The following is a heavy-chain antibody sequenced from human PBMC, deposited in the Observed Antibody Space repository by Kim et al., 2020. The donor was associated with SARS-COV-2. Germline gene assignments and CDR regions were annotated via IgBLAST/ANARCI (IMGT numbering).Heavy chain of an antibody. Sequence: ASVKVSCKVSGYTLTELSMHWVRQAPGKGLEWMGGFDPEDGETIYAQKFQGRVTMTEDTSTDTAYMELSSLRSEDTAVYYCATAIYFDWLSESGDAFDIWGQGTMVTVSS. V-gene: IGHV1-24*01. CDR2: FDPEDGET. CDR1: GYTLTELS. J-gene: IGHJ3*02. D-gene: IGHD3-9*01. CDR3: ATAIYFDWLSESGDAFDI.